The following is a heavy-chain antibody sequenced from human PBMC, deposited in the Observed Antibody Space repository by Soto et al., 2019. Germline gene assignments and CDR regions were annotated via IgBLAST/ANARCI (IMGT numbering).Heavy chain of an antibody. CDR3: ARDCGICYSGFES. Sequence: PGGSLRLSCAASGFTFSDYFMTWIRQAPGKGLEWVSYISSSGTTIFYADSVQGRFTISRDNAKKSLYLEINSLRAEDTAVYYCARDCGICYSGFESWGQGTLVTVSS. CDR2: ISSSGTTI. J-gene: IGHJ4*02. CDR1: GFTFSDYF. V-gene: IGHV3-11*01. D-gene: IGHD2-15*01.